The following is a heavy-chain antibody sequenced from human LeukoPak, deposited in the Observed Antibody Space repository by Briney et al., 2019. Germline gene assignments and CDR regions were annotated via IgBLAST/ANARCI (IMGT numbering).Heavy chain of an antibody. CDR1: GGTFSSYA. CDR3: ARDGNWNYGGYYYYGMDV. CDR2: IIPIFGTA. J-gene: IGHJ6*02. V-gene: IGHV1-69*13. D-gene: IGHD1-7*01. Sequence: SVTVSFKASGGTFSSYAISWVRQAPGQGLEWMGGIIPIFGTANYAQKFQGRVTITADESTSTAYMELSSLRSEDTAVYYCARDGNWNYGGYYYYGMDVWGQGTTVTVSS.